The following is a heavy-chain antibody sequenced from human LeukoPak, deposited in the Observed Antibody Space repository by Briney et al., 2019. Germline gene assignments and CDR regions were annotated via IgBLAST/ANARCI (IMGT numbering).Heavy chain of an antibody. J-gene: IGHJ6*02. Sequence: GGSLRLSCAASGFTFSSYGMHWVRQAPGKGLEWVAFIRYDGSNKYYADSVKGRFTISRDNAKNTVYLQMNSLRTEDTAVYYCARGLPNYYGMDVWGQGTTVTVSS. CDR2: IRYDGSNK. CDR1: GFTFSSYG. V-gene: IGHV3-30*02. CDR3: ARGLPNYYGMDV.